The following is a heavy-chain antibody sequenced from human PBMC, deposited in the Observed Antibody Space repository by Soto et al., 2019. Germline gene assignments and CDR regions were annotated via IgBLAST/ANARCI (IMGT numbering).Heavy chain of an antibody. CDR2: IDPSDSYT. CDR1: VYSFTSYW. J-gene: IGHJ6*02. D-gene: IGHD6-6*01. Sequence: PGESLKISCKGSVYSFTSYWISWVRQMPGKGLEWMGRIDPSDSYTNYSPSFQGHVTISADKPISTAYLQWSSLKASDTAMYYCASQPSSSSPYYYYGMDVWGQGTTVTVSS. CDR3: ASQPSSSSPYYYYGMDV. V-gene: IGHV5-10-1*01.